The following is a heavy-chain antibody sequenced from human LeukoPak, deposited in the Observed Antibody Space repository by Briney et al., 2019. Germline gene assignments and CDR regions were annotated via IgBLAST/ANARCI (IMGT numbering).Heavy chain of an antibody. V-gene: IGHV3-74*01. CDR2: INSDGSST. J-gene: IGHJ6*03. CDR3: ARGHYYYYMDV. Sequence: GGSLRLSCAASGFTFSSYWMHWVRQAPGKGLVWVSRINSDGSSTSYADSVKGRFTVSRDNAKSTLYLQMNSLRAEDTAVYYCARGHYYYYMDVWGKGTTVTVSS. CDR1: GFTFSSYW.